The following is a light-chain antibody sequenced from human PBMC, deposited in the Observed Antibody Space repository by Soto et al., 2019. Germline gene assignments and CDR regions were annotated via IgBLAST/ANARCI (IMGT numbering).Light chain of an antibody. J-gene: IGLJ2*01. CDR1: SSNIGSNT. CDR3: AAWDDSLNGPGVV. Sequence: QSVLTQPPSASGTPGQRVTISCSGSSSNIGSNTVNWYQQLPGTAPKLPIYSNNQRPSGVPDRFSGSKSGTSASLAISGLQSEDEADYYCAAWDDSLNGPGVVFGGGTKLT. V-gene: IGLV1-44*01. CDR2: SNN.